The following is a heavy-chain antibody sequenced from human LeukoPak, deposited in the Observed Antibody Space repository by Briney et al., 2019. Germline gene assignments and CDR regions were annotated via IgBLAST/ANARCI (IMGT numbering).Heavy chain of an antibody. D-gene: IGHD5-24*01. Sequence: SETLSLTCTVSGGSISSYYWSWIRQPAGKGLEWIGRIYTSGSTNYNPSLKRRVTMSVDTSKNQFSLKLSSVTAADTAVYYCARGPDNFGWPHYWGQGTLVTVSS. J-gene: IGHJ4*02. V-gene: IGHV4-4*07. CDR3: ARGPDNFGWPHY. CDR1: GGSISSYY. CDR2: IYTSGST.